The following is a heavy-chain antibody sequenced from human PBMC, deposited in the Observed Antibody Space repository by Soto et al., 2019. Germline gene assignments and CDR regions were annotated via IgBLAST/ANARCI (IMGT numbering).Heavy chain of an antibody. Sequence: QLQLQESGPGLVKPSETLSLTCTVSGGSISRSNCHWGWIRQPPGKGLEWIGSVFYSGSTYYNPSLKSRVTISVDTSKNQFSLRLSSVTAADTAVYSCARHLRDSSSSAYYMDVWGKGTTVTVSS. CDR1: GGSISRSNCH. J-gene: IGHJ6*03. CDR3: ARHLRDSSSSAYYMDV. D-gene: IGHD6-6*01. CDR2: VFYSGST. V-gene: IGHV4-39*01.